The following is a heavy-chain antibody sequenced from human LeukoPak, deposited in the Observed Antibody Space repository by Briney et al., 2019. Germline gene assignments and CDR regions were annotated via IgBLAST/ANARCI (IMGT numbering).Heavy chain of an antibody. V-gene: IGHV3-11*01. D-gene: IGHD6-13*01. CDR2: ISRSGSTK. CDR1: GFTFSDYN. CDR3: ARERGYSSSCYTF. Sequence: PGGSLRLSCAASGFTFSDYNMRWIRQAPGKGLEWVSSISRSGSTKYYADSVKGRFTISRDNAKNSLFLQMNSLRAEDTAVYYCARERGYSSSCYTFWGQGTLVTVSS. J-gene: IGHJ4*02.